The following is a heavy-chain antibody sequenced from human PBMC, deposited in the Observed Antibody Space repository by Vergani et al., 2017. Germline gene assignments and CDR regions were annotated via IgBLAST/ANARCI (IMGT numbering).Heavy chain of an antibody. Sequence: QVQLVQSGGGVVQPGGSLRPSCVAPGLTFNRYGMQWVRQAPGKGVEWVAYVLFDGSNEYYADSVKGRFIVSRDNSNDALYLQMNSLRTDDTAVYYCARDLAYCHEGSCALWGQGSVVTVSS. CDR1: GLTFNRYG. D-gene: IGHD2-15*01. CDR2: VLFDGSNE. J-gene: IGHJ4*01. V-gene: IGHV3-30*02. CDR3: ARDLAYCHEGSCAL.